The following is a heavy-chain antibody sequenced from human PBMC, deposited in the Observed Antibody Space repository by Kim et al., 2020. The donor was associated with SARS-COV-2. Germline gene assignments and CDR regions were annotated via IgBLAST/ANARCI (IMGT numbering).Heavy chain of an antibody. CDR2: ISYDGSNK. CDR1: GFTFSSYA. V-gene: IGHV3-30*04. J-gene: IGHJ4*02. D-gene: IGHD4-17*01. Sequence: GGSLRLSCAASGFTFSSYAMHWVRQAPGKGLEWVAVISYDGSNKYYADSVKGRFTISRDNSKNTLYLQMNSLRAEDTAVYYCARDRSDYGIFDYWGQGT. CDR3: ARDRSDYGIFDY.